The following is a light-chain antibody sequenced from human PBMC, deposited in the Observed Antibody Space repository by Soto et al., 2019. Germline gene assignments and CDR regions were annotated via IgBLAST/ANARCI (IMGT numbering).Light chain of an antibody. CDR2: EVS. Sequence: QYALTQPASVSGSPGQSISISCTGTSSDVGGYNYVSWYQQHPGKAPKLMIYEVSNRPSGVSNRFSGSKSGNTASLTISGLQAEDEADYYCSSYTSSSTWVFGGGTKVTFL. CDR1: SSDVGGYNY. V-gene: IGLV2-14*01. CDR3: SSYTSSSTWV. J-gene: IGLJ3*02.